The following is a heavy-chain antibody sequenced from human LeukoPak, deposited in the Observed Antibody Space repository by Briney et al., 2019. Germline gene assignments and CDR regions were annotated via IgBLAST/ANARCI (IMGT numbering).Heavy chain of an antibody. Sequence: SETLSLTCTVSGNSFGDYYWSWIRQPAGKGLEWIGRIYTSGNTYYNASLKSQVSISIDTSKNQFSLRLTSVTAADTAVYYCARQTGSGLFILPGGQGTLVTVSS. CDR3: ARQTGSGLFILP. V-gene: IGHV4-4*07. CDR2: IYTSGNT. D-gene: IGHD3/OR15-3a*01. CDR1: GNSFGDYY. J-gene: IGHJ4*02.